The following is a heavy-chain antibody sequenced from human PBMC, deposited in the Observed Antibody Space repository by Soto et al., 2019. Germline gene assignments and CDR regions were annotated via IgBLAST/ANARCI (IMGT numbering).Heavy chain of an antibody. D-gene: IGHD2-21*02. V-gene: IGHV1-18*01. CDR3: ARLQLGGDRMLNWFDP. Sequence: QVQVVQSGPELKKPGASVKVSCKAQGYIFTKYGIGWVRQAPGHGLEWRGLINVYNGDRKVAKKFQDRGSMTTDTATDTAYMERKSLRSGHTAVYYCARLQLGGDRMLNWFDPWGQGTLVTVS. J-gene: IGHJ5*02. CDR2: INVYNGDR. CDR1: GYIFTKYG.